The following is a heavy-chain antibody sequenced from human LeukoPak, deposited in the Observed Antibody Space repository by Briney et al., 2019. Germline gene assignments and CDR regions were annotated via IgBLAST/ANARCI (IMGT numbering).Heavy chain of an antibody. CDR3: ARGHTAVTRHFDF. Sequence: GESLKISCKGSGYSFTTYWIGWVRQMPGKGLEWMGIIYPGDSDTRYSPSFQGQVTMSADKSISTAYLQWSSLKASDTAMYYCARGHTAVTRHFDFWGQGTLVTVSS. J-gene: IGHJ4*02. CDR1: GYSFTTYW. CDR2: IYPGDSDT. D-gene: IGHD4-17*01. V-gene: IGHV5-51*01.